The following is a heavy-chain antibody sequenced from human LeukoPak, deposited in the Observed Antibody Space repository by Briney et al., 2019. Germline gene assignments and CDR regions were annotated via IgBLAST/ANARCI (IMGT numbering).Heavy chain of an antibody. CDR1: GGSLSSGTW. CDR2: IYHSGST. CDR3: ARHGVDTAKGVYFDY. J-gene: IGHJ4*02. V-gene: IGHV4-4*02. Sequence: PSGTLSLTCAVSGGSLSSGTWWSEGRQPPGKGVGGIGEIYHSGSTNYNPSLKSRATISGDKSKNQFSLKLTSVTAADTAVYYCARHGVDTAKGVYFDYWGQGTLVTVPS. D-gene: IGHD5-18*01.